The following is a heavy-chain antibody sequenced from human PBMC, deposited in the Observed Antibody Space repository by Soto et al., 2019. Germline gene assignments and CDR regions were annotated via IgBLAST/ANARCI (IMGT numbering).Heavy chain of an antibody. J-gene: IGHJ4*02. CDR2: ISAYNGNT. V-gene: IGHV1-18*01. CDR3: ARGGEPIDY. CDR1: GFAFTNYV. Sequence: VKVSSQASGFAFTNYVISWVRQAPGQGLEWMGWISAYNGNTKYSQKFQGRVTITRDTSASTAYMELSSLRSEDTAVYYCARGGEPIDYWGQGTLVTVSS. D-gene: IGHD2-21*01.